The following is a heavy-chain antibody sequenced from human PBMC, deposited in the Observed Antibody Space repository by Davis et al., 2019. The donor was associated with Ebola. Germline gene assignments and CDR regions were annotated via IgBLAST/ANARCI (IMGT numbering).Heavy chain of an antibody. J-gene: IGHJ6*02. CDR1: GGSISSYY. CDR2: IYYSGST. D-gene: IGHD1-26*01. V-gene: IGHV4-59*08. CDR3: ARHGLLYYYGMDV. Sequence: MPSETLSLTCTVSGGSISSYYWSWIRQPPGKGLEWIGYIYYSGSTNYSPPLKSRLTISVDTSKNQFSLKLTSVTAADTAVYYCARHGLLYYYGMDVWGQGTTVTVSS.